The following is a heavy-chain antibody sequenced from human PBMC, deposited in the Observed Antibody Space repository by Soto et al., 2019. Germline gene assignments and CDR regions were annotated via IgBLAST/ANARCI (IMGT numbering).Heavy chain of an antibody. D-gene: IGHD6-13*01. Sequence: QVQLVQSAAEMKKPGASVKVSCKASGYSFTSYVINWLRQAPGQGLEWMGYINTYAGNTYYAHKLQGRVTMTTDTSSTTAYMELRSLTSDATAVYYCARILAAGHGDYDYWGQGTLVTVSS. CDR3: ARILAAGHGDYDY. CDR2: INTYAGNT. V-gene: IGHV1-18*01. CDR1: GYSFTSYV. J-gene: IGHJ4*02.